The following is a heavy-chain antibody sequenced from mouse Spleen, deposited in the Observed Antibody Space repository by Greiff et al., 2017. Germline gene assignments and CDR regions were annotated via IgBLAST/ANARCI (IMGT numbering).Heavy chain of an antibody. CDR2: IDPSDSYT. CDR1: GYTFTSYW. Sequence: QVQLQQPGAELVRPGTSVKLSCEASGYTFTSYWMHWVKQRPGQGLEWIGVIDPSDSYTNYNQKFKGKATLTVDTSSSTAYMQLSSLTSEDSAVYYCARMVYYRYGYWYFDVWGAGTTVTVSS. D-gene: IGHD2-14*01. J-gene: IGHJ1*01. CDR3: ARMVYYRYGYWYFDV. V-gene: IGHV1-59*01.